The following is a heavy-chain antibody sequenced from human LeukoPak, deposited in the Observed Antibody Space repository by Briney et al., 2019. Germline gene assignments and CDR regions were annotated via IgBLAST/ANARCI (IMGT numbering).Heavy chain of an antibody. D-gene: IGHD2-15*01. J-gene: IGHJ3*02. CDR1: GGSISSFY. Sequence: SETLSLTCTVSGGSISSFYWSWIRQPPGKGLEWIGCVYYSGSTNYNPSLKSRVTISVDTSKNQFSLKLSSVTAADTAVYYCARPYCSGGSCYSGAFDIWGQGTMVTVSS. V-gene: IGHV4-59*01. CDR2: VYYSGST. CDR3: ARPYCSGGSCYSGAFDI.